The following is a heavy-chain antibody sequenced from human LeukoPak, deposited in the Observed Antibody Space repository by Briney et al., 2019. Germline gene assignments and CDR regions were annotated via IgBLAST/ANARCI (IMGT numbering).Heavy chain of an antibody. CDR3: ARDQGSLTRSWYTGY. CDR2: INPYSGDT. Sequence: ASVKVSCKASGYTFTGYHIHWVRQAPGQGLEWMGRINPYSGDTNFAQKFQGRVTMTRDTSITTAYMDLSSLTPDDTAVYFCARDQGSLTRSWYTGYWGQGTQVTVSA. D-gene: IGHD6-13*01. V-gene: IGHV1-2*06. CDR1: GYTFTGYH. J-gene: IGHJ4*02.